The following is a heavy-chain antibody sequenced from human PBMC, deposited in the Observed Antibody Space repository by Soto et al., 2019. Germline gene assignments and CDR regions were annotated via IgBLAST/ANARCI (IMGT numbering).Heavy chain of an antibody. CDR1: GGTFSSYA. J-gene: IGHJ6*02. D-gene: IGHD2-15*01. CDR3: ARKAAYCSGGSCYQGGMDV. CDR2: IIPIFGTA. V-gene: IGHV1-69*06. Sequence: VASVKVSCKASGGTFSSYAISWVRQAPGQGLEWMGGIIPIFGTANYAQKFQGRVTITADKSTSTAYMELSSLRSEDTAVYYCARKAAYCSGGSCYQGGMDVWGQGTTVTVSS.